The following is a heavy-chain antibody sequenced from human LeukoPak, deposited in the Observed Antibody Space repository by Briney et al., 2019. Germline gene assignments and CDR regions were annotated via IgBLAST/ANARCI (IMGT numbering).Heavy chain of an antibody. J-gene: IGHJ4*02. CDR2: ISSSSYI. V-gene: IGHV3-21*01. CDR1: GFTFSSYS. CDR3: ARDPGFDY. Sequence: AGSLRLSCAASGFTFSSYSMNWVRQATGKGLEWVSSISSSSYIYYADSVKGRFTISRDNAKNSLYLQMNSLRAEDTAVYYCARDPGFDYWGQGTLVTVSP.